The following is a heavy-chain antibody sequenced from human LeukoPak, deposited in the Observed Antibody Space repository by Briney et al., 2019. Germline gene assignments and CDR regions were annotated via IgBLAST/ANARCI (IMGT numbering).Heavy chain of an antibody. CDR1: GGSISCYY. CDR3: ARQVGATRAYFDY. Sequence: PSETLSLTCTVSGGSISCYYWSWIRQPPGKGLEWIGYIYYSGSTNYNPSLKSRVTISVDTSKNQFSLKLSSVTAADTAVYYCARQVGATRAYFDYWGQGTLVTVSS. CDR2: IYYSGST. D-gene: IGHD1-26*01. V-gene: IGHV4-59*08. J-gene: IGHJ4*02.